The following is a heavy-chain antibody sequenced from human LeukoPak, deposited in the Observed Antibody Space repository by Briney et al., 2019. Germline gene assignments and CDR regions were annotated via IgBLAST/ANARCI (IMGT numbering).Heavy chain of an antibody. Sequence: PSETLSLTCTVSGGSTSSGGCYWSWIRQHPGKGLEWIGYIYYSGSTYYNPSLKSRVTISVDTSKNQFSLKLSSVTAADTAVYYCARDPARGQSTAGAFDIWGQGTMVTVSS. V-gene: IGHV4-31*03. CDR2: IYYSGST. CDR1: GGSTSSGGCY. D-gene: IGHD5-12*01. J-gene: IGHJ3*02. CDR3: ARDPARGQSTAGAFDI.